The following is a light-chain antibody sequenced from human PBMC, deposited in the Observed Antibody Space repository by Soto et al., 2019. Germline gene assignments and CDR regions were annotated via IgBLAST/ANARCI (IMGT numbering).Light chain of an antibody. V-gene: IGLV1-44*01. J-gene: IGLJ1*01. CDR1: RSNIGSNT. CDR2: SNN. Sequence: QSVLTLPPSASGTPGQRVTISCSGSRSNIGSNTVNWYQQLPGTAPKLLIYSNNQRPSGVPDRFSGSKSGTSASLAISGLQSEDEADYYCAAWDNSLNVYVFGTGTKVTVL. CDR3: AAWDNSLNVYV.